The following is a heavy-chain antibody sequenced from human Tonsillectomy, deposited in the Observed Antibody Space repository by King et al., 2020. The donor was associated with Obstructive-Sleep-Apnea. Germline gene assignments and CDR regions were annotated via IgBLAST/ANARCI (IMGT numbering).Heavy chain of an antibody. V-gene: IGHV3-30*18. J-gene: IGHJ6*02. CDR3: AKDRRAEAYYYYYGMDV. Sequence: VQLVESGGGVVQPGRSLRLSCAASGFTFSSYGMHWVRQAPGKGLEWVAVISYDGSNKYYADSVKGRFTISRDNSKNTLYLQMNSLRAEDTAGYYCAKDRRAEAYYYYYGMDVWGQGTTVTVSS. CDR2: ISYDGSNK. CDR1: GFTFSSYG.